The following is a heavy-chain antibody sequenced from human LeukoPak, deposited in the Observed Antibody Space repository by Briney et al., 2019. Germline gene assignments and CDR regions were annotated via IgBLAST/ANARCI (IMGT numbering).Heavy chain of an antibody. J-gene: IGHJ6*03. CDR3: ARLLSQQYSVWSGSNKTYYYYYMDV. D-gene: IGHD3-3*01. Sequence: GGSLRLSCVASGFTFRNHWMSWVRQAPGEGPEWVANINQDGSGKYYVDSVKGRFTISRDSAESSLYLQMSSLRAEDTAVYYCARLLSQQYSVWSGSNKTYYYYYMDVWGKGTTVTVSS. CDR2: INQDGSGK. CDR1: GFTFRNHW. V-gene: IGHV3-7*01.